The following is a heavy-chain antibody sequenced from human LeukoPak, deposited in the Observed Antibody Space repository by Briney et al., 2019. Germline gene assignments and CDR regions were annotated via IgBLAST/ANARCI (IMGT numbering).Heavy chain of an antibody. Sequence: GGSLRLSCAASRFTFDSYAMHWVRQAPGKGLEWVSSISWNSGNTDYAASVKGRFPISRDNVKKSLHLQMNSLRAEDTALYYCAKSGTYSSSSGYIDSWGQGTLVTVSS. CDR1: RFTFDSYA. J-gene: IGHJ4*02. V-gene: IGHV3-9*01. CDR2: ISWNSGNT. CDR3: AKSGTYSSSSGYIDS. D-gene: IGHD6-6*01.